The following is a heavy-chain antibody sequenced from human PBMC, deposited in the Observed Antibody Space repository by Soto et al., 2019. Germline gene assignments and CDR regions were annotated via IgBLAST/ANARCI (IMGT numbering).Heavy chain of an antibody. CDR2: IYHSGST. V-gene: IGHV4-39*07. J-gene: IGHJ4*02. CDR1: GGSINSRSYS. CDR3: ARVPDY. Sequence: SETLSLTCSVSGGSINSRSYSWGWIRQPPGKGLEWIGYIYHSGSTYYNPSLKSRVTISVDRSKNQFSLKLSSVTAADTAVYYCARVPDYWGQGTLVTVSS.